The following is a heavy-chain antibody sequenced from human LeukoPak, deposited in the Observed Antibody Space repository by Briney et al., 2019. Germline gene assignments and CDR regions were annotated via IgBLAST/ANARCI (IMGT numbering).Heavy chain of an antibody. J-gene: IGHJ6*03. Sequence: PGGSLRLSCAASGFTFSSYAMHWVRQAPGKGLEWVAVISYDGSNKYYADSVKGRFTISRDNAKNSLYLQMNSLRAEDTAVYYCARDPEGDYGRYYMDVWGKGTTVTVSS. V-gene: IGHV3-30*04. CDR2: ISYDGSNK. CDR3: ARDPEGDYGRYYMDV. D-gene: IGHD4-17*01. CDR1: GFTFSSYA.